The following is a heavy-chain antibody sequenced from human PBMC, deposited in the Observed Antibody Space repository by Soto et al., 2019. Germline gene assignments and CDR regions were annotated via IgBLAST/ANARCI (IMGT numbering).Heavy chain of an antibody. CDR3: GRDQAIFLGTTTRHYYYYYMDV. Sequence: PGGSLRLSCAASGFTFSSYSMNWVRRAPGKGLEWVSYISSSSSTIYYADSVKGRFTISRDNAKNSLYLQMNSLRAEDTAVYYCGRDQAIFLGTTTRHYYYYYMDVWGKGTTVTVSS. CDR2: ISSSSSTI. V-gene: IGHV3-48*01. CDR1: GFTFSSYS. D-gene: IGHD3-3*01. J-gene: IGHJ6*03.